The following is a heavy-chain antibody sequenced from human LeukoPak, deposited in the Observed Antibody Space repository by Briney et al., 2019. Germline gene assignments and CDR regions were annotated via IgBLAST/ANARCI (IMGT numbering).Heavy chain of an antibody. Sequence: GGSLRLSCAASGFTFSSYEMNWVRQAPGKGLEWVSYISSSGSTIYYADSVKGRFTISRDNAKSSLYLQMNSLRAEDTAVYYCARDDSSSWPGYFDYWGQGTLVTVSS. CDR3: ARDDSSSWPGYFDY. CDR2: ISSSGSTI. CDR1: GFTFSSYE. V-gene: IGHV3-48*03. J-gene: IGHJ4*02. D-gene: IGHD6-13*01.